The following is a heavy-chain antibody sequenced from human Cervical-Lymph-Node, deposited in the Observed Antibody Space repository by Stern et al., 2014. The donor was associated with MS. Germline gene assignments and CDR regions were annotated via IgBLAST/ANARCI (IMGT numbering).Heavy chain of an antibody. CDR1: GGTFISSYA. V-gene: IGHV1-69*09. J-gene: IGHJ5*02. CDR3: ARGIVINRAAATQHNLFDP. CDR2: IIPILGLP. Sequence: VQLVESGAEVKKPGSSVNVSCKASGGTFISSYAITWMRQAPGQGLEWMGRIIPILGLPNYAPKFQGRLTITADTSTTTLYMYLTSLRSEDTAVYYCARGIVINRAAATQHNLFDPWGQGTLVTVSS. D-gene: IGHD2-15*01.